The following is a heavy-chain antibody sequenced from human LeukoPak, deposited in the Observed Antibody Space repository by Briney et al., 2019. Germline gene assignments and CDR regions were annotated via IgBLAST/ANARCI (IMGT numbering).Heavy chain of an antibody. CDR1: GFTFSSYW. J-gene: IGHJ4*02. V-gene: IGHV3-7*01. CDR3: ARDRFIYYGSGSPRYFDY. CDR2: IKQDGSEK. D-gene: IGHD3-10*01. Sequence: GGSLRLSCAASGFTFSSYWMSWVRQAPGKGLEWVANIKQDGSEKYYVDSVKGRFTISRDNAKNSLYLQMNSLRAEDTAVYYGARDRFIYYGSGSPRYFDYWGQGTLVTVSS.